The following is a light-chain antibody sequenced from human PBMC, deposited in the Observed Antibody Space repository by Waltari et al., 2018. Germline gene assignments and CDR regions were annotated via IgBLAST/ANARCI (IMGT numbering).Light chain of an antibody. CDR2: GEN. Sequence: SSELTQDPAVSVALGQTVRITCQGDRLRDYYASWYQQKAGQATDLVIQGENKQPSGIRDRFSGSSSGNTASLTITGAQAGDEADYYCNSRDRSGDVVFGAGTKLTV. CDR1: RLRDYY. CDR3: NSRDRSGDVV. V-gene: IGLV3-19*01. J-gene: IGLJ2*01.